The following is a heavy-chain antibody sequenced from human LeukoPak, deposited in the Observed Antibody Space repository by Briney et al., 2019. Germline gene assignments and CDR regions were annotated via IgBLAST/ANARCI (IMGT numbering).Heavy chain of an antibody. CDR2: INPNSGGT. CDR1: GYTFTGYY. Sequence: GASVKVSCKASGYTFTGYYMHWVRQAPGQGLEWMGRINPNSGGTNYAQKFQGRVTMIRDTSISTAYMELSRLRSDDTAVYYCARETPIAVAGPYFDYWGQGTLVTVSS. V-gene: IGHV1-2*06. CDR3: ARETPIAVAGPYFDY. J-gene: IGHJ4*02. D-gene: IGHD6-19*01.